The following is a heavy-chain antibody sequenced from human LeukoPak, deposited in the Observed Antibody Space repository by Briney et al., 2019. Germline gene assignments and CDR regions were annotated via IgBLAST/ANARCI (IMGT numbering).Heavy chain of an antibody. Sequence: PSETLSLTCAVYGGSFSGYYWSWIRQPPGKGLEWIGEINHSGGTNYNPSLKSRVTISVDTSKNQFSLKLSSVTAADTAVYYCARERRLGIPSYYYMDVWGKGTTVTVSS. CDR3: ARERRLGIPSYYYMDV. CDR1: GGSFSGYY. V-gene: IGHV4-34*01. CDR2: INHSGGT. D-gene: IGHD3-16*01. J-gene: IGHJ6*03.